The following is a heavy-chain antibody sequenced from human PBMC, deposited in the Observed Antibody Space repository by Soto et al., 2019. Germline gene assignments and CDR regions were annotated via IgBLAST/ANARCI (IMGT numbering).Heavy chain of an antibody. CDR1: GYSFTSYW. CDR3: ASAGYSWGSYYGMDV. J-gene: IGHJ6*02. V-gene: IGHV5-51*01. CDR2: IYPGNSDT. Sequence: XESLNISCKGSGYSFTSYWIGWVRQMPGKGLEWMGIIYPGNSDTRYSPSFQGQVTISADKSISTAYLQWSSLKASDTAMYYCASAGYSWGSYYGMDVWGQGTTVTVSS. D-gene: IGHD5-18*01.